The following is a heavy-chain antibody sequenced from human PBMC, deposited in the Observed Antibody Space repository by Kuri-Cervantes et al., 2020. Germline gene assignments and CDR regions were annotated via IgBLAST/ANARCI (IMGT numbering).Heavy chain of an antibody. V-gene: IGHV3-74*01. D-gene: IGHD6-13*01. CDR2: INSDGSST. J-gene: IGHJ6*02. Sequence: GGSLRLSCVASTFTFSSYWMHWVRQAPGKGLVWVSRINSDGSSTTYADSVRGRFTISRDNAKNSLYLQMNSLRAEDTAVYYCARKGGDSSSWYNYYYYGTDVWGQGTTVTVSS. CDR1: TFTFSSYW. CDR3: ARKGGDSSSWYNYYYYGTDV.